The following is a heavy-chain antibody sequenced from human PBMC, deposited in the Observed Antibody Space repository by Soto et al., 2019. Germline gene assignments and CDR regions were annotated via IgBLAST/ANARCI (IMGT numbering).Heavy chain of an antibody. D-gene: IGHD3-10*02. CDR2: ISTTSTYI. V-gene: IGHV3-21*01. Sequence: GGSLRLSCAASGFTFSCDAVNWIRQAPGKGLEWVSSISTTSTYIYYAESVKGRFTISRDNANNSLHLQMNSLRAEDTAVYYCVRDYVMDAWGQGTTVTVSS. CDR1: GFTFSCDA. CDR3: VRDYVMDA. J-gene: IGHJ6*02.